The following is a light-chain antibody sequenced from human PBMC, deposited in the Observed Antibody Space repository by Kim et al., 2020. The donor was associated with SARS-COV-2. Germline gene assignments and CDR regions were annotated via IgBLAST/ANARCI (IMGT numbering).Light chain of an antibody. V-gene: IGKV1-27*01. J-gene: IGKJ1*01. CDR1: QDISNY. CDR3: QKCDSAPWT. Sequence: AAVGERVTITCRASQDISNYFAWFQLKPGKAPKLLIYAASALQPGVPSRFSGSGSGTDFTLTVTSLQPEDVATYYCQKCDSAPWTFGQGTKVDIK. CDR2: AAS.